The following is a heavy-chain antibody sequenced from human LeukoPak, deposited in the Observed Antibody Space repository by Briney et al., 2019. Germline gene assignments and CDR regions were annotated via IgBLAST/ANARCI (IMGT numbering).Heavy chain of an antibody. D-gene: IGHD3-16*01. J-gene: IGHJ3*02. Sequence: PGGSLRLSCAASGFTFSSYAMHWVRQAPGKGLEYVSAISSNGGFTYYADSVKGRFTISRDNSKNTLYLQMSSLEIEDTAVYYCVKTMVIFGGLIRTDAFDIWGQGTMVTVSS. CDR3: VKTMVIFGGLIRTDAFDI. CDR1: GFTFSSYA. V-gene: IGHV3-64*03. CDR2: ISSNGGFT.